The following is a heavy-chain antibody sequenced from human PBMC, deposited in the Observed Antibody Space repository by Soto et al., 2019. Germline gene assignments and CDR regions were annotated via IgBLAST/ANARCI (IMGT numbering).Heavy chain of an antibody. CDR2: IYYSGST. J-gene: IGHJ5*02. CDR1: GGSISSSSYY. CDR3: ARGYSSSYHRSYNWFDP. V-gene: IGHV4-39*01. D-gene: IGHD6-6*01. Sequence: QLQLQESGPGLVKPSETLSLTCTVSGGSISSSSYYWGWIRQPPGKGLEWIGSIYYSGSTYYNPPLMSRVTISVDTSKNHFTLRLSSVTAADTALYYCARGYSSSYHRSYNWFDPWGQVSLVTVSS.